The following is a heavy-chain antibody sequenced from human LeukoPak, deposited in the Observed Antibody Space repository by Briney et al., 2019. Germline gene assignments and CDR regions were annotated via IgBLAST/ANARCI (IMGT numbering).Heavy chain of an antibody. J-gene: IGHJ4*02. CDR2: IRYDGSNK. V-gene: IGHV3-30*02. CDR1: GFTFSSYG. CDR3: AKDLYYDFWSGYFRRFDY. Sequence: TGGSLRLSCAASGFTFSSYGMHWVRQAPGKGLEWVAFIRYDGSNKYYADSVKGRFTISRDNSKNTLYLQMNSLRAEDTAVYYCAKDLYYDFWSGYFRRFDYWGQGTLVTVSS. D-gene: IGHD3-3*01.